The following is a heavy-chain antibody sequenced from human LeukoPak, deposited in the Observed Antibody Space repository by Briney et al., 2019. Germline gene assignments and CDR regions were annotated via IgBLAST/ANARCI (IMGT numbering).Heavy chain of an antibody. D-gene: IGHD6-19*01. CDR2: IYYSGST. Sequence: SESLSLTCTVSGGSISSSSYYWGWIRQPPGKGLEWIVSIYYSGSTYYNPSLKSRVTISVDTSKNQCSLKLSSVTAADTAVYYCARSPGSGWLLEAFDIWGQGTMVTVSS. CDR3: ARSPGSGWLLEAFDI. J-gene: IGHJ3*02. V-gene: IGHV4-39*01. CDR1: GGSISSSSYY.